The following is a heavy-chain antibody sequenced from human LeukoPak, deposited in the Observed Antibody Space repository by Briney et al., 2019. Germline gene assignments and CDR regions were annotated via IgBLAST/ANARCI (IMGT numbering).Heavy chain of an antibody. CDR3: ARALVAVSSKAYFDY. CDR2: INPSGGST. J-gene: IGHJ4*02. V-gene: IGHV1-46*01. Sequence: ASVKVSCKASGYTFSSYHVSWVRQAPGQGLEWMGIINPSGGSTSYAQKFQGRVTMTRDTSTSTVYMELSSLRSEDTAVYYCARALVAVSSKAYFDYWGQGTLVTVSS. D-gene: IGHD2-15*01. CDR1: GYTFSSYH.